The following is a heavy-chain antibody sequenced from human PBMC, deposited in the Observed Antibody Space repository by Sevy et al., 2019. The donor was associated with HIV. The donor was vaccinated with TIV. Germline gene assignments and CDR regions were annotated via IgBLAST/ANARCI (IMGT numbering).Heavy chain of an antibody. CDR3: ANEGYTKPHDY. D-gene: IGHD6-13*01. CDR1: GFTFSKYS. CDR2: FSFGCGKI. J-gene: IGHJ4*02. Sequence: GGSLRLSCAASGFTFSKYSMSWIRQTPGKGLEWVSNFSFGCGKINYADSVKGRFTISRDGSRNTFYLQMTSLRAEDTAIYYCANEGYTKPHDYWGQGTVVTVSS. V-gene: IGHV3-23*01.